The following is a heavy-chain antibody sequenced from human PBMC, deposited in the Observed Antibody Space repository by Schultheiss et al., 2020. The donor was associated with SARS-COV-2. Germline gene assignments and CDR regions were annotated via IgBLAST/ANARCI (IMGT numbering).Heavy chain of an antibody. CDR3: ASTRDTYYYGSGSPLNF. CDR2: IYTSGST. J-gene: IGHJ4*02. Sequence: SQTLSLTCTVSGGSISSSSYYWGWIRQPPGKGLEWIGRIYTSGSTNYNPSLKSRVTMSVDTSKNQFSLKLSSVTAADTAVYYCASTRDTYYYGSGSPLNFWGQGTLVTVSS. CDR1: GGSISSSSYY. D-gene: IGHD3-10*01. V-gene: IGHV4-39*07.